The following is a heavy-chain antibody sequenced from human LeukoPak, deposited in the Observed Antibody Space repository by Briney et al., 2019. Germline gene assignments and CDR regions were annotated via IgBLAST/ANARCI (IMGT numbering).Heavy chain of an antibody. V-gene: IGHV4-59*01. J-gene: IGHJ4*02. CDR3: ARGRCRNSGCRPYFDY. CDR1: GDSISNYY. D-gene: IGHD2/OR15-2a*01. Sequence: SETLSLTCTVSGDSISNYYWSWIRQPPGKGLEWIGYIYYSESTNYNPSLKSRVTISTDTSKSQFYLNLRSVTAEDTGIYYCARGRCRNSGCRPYFDYWGQGTQVTVSS. CDR2: IYYSEST.